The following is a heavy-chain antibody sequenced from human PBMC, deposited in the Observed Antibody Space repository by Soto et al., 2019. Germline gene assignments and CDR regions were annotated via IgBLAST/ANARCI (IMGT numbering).Heavy chain of an antibody. D-gene: IGHD3-9*01. V-gene: IGHV3-30*04. Sequence: GGSLRLSCAASGFTFSSCAMHWVRQAPGNGLEWVAVISHDGRSKYYADSVKGRFTISRDNSRNTLYLQMDSLRTDDTAVYYCASASGLRYFVWLSPTYWGQGTLVTVSS. CDR3: ASASGLRYFVWLSPTY. CDR1: GFTFSSCA. CDR2: ISHDGRSK. J-gene: IGHJ4*02.